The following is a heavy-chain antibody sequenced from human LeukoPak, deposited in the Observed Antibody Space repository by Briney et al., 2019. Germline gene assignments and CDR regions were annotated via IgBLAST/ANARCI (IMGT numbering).Heavy chain of an antibody. CDR3: ASVGTPLVMALTYYFDT. D-gene: IGHD3-9*01. V-gene: IGHV4-38-2*01. Sequence: SSETLSLTCAVSGYSISSGYYGGWIRQPPGKGLEWIGSIYHTGSTYYNPSLQSRVTISLDSPKNQFSLKLTSVTAADTAVNLCASVGTPLVMALTYYFDTWGQGTPVTVSS. CDR1: GYSISSGYY. CDR2: IYHTGST. J-gene: IGHJ4*02.